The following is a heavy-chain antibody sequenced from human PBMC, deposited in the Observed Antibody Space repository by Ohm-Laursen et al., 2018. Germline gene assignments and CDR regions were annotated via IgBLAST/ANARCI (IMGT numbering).Heavy chain of an antibody. V-gene: IGHV3-NL1*01. J-gene: IGHJ4*02. CDR3: ARDVPGIVASRGGG. CDR2: IYSGGDM. CDR1: GFTFSSYG. Sequence: SLRLSCAAFGFTFSSYGMHWVRQAPGKGLEWVSLIYSGGDMFYADSVKGRFTISRDKSKNTLYLQMNSLRVEDTAMYFCARDVPGIVASRGGGWGQGTLVTVSS. D-gene: IGHD3-16*01.